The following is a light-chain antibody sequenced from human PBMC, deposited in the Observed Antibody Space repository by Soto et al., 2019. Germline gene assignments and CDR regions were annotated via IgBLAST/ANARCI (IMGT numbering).Light chain of an antibody. CDR2: DVS. CDR3: CSYAGRYTYV. Sequence: QSVLTQPRSVSGSPGQSVTISCAGTSSDVGGYNYVSWYQQHPGKAPKLMIYDVSKRPSGVPDRFSGSKSGNTASLTISGLQAHDEAAYYCCSYAGRYTYVFGTGTKVTVL. V-gene: IGLV2-11*01. CDR1: SSDVGGYNY. J-gene: IGLJ1*01.